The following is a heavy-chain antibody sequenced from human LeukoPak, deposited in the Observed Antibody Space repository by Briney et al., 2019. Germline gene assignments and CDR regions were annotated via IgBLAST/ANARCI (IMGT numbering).Heavy chain of an antibody. CDR1: GFTFSSYA. D-gene: IGHD4-17*01. Sequence: GGSLRLSCAASGFTFSSYAMHRVRQAPGKGLEWVAVISYDGSNKYYADSVKGRFTISRDNSKNTLYLQMNSLRAEDTAVYYCARGPDYGDYVYWGQGTLVTVSS. J-gene: IGHJ4*02. CDR3: ARGPDYGDYVY. CDR2: ISYDGSNK. V-gene: IGHV3-30*04.